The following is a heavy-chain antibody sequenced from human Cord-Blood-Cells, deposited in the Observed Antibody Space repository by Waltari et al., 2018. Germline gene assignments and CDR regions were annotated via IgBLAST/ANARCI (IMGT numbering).Heavy chain of an antibody. D-gene: IGHD2-2*01. CDR1: GGSISSSRYY. J-gene: IGHJ3*02. CDR2: IYYSGST. V-gene: IGHV4-39*01. Sequence: QLQLQESGPGLVKPSETMSLTCTVSGGSISSSRYYWVWIRQPPGKGLEWIGSIYYSGSTYYNPSLKSRVTISVDTSKNQFSLKLSSVTAADTAVYYCARPYCSSTSCYDAFDIWGQGTMVTVSS. CDR3: ARPYCSSTSCYDAFDI.